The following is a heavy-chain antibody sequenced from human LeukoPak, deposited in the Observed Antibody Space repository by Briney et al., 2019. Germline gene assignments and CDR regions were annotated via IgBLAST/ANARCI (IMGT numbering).Heavy chain of an antibody. Sequence: SETLSLTCTVSGGSISSYYWSWIRQPAGKGLEWIGRIYTSGSTNYNPSLKSRVTMSVDTSKNQFSLKLSSVTAADTAVYYCASQNVVENTFDYWGQGTLVTVSS. CDR2: IYTSGST. CDR3: ASQNVVENTFDY. D-gene: IGHD2-21*01. CDR1: GGSISSYY. V-gene: IGHV4-4*07. J-gene: IGHJ4*02.